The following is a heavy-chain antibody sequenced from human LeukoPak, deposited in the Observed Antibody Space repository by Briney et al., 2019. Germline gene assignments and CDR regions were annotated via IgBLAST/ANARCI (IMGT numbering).Heavy chain of an antibody. J-gene: IGHJ2*01. D-gene: IGHD4-23*01. CDR1: GYSFTSYW. V-gene: IGHV5-51*01. Sequence: GESLKISCKGSGYSFTSYWIGWVRQMPGKGLGWVGIIYPGDSDTRYSPSFQGQVTISADKSISTAYLQWSSLKASDTAMYYCARLGDYGGKYWYFDLWGRGTLVTVSS. CDR3: ARLGDYGGKYWYFDL. CDR2: IYPGDSDT.